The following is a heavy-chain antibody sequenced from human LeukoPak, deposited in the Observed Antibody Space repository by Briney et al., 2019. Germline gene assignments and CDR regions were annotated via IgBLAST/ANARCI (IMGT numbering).Heavy chain of an antibody. Sequence: GGSLRLSCAASGFTFDDYGMSWVRQAPGKGLEWVSGINWNGGSTGYADSVKGRFTISRDNAKNSLYLQMNSLRAEDMALYYCAKGSRYCSGGSCSDYFDYWGQGTLVTVSS. CDR2: INWNGGST. D-gene: IGHD2-15*01. J-gene: IGHJ4*02. CDR3: AKGSRYCSGGSCSDYFDY. CDR1: GFTFDDYG. V-gene: IGHV3-20*04.